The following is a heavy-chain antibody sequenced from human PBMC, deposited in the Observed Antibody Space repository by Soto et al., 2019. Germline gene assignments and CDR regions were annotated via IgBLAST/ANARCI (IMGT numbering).Heavy chain of an antibody. CDR2: IFSNDEK. V-gene: IGHV2-26*01. D-gene: IGHD6-19*01. J-gene: IGHJ4*02. CDR3: ARRFGARTGWCDY. CDR1: GFSLTNARMG. Sequence: QVTLKESGPVLVNPTETLTLTCTVSGFSLTNARMGVSWIRQPPGKALEWLAHIFSNDEKSYNTSLKSRLTISKDTSNSQVVLTMTNMDPADTATYYCARRFGARTGWCDYWGQGTLVTVAS.